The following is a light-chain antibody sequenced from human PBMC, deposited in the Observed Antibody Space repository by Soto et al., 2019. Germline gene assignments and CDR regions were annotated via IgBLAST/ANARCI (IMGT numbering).Light chain of an antibody. CDR2: GAS. CDR3: QQYSKWP. J-gene: IGKJ1*01. Sequence: EIVMTQYPATLSVSPGERSTLSCRASQSVSSNLAWYQQKPFQAPRLLIYGASTRATGIPARFSGSGSGTELTLTISSLQSEDFAVYYCQQYSKWPIGQGTQVDIK. V-gene: IGKV3-15*01. CDR1: QSVSSN.